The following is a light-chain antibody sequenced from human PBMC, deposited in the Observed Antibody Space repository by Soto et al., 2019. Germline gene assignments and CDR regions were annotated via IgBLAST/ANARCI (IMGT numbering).Light chain of an antibody. Sequence: EIVMTQSPATLSVSPGERATLSCRASQSVSSNLAWYQQKPGQAPRLLIYVTSTRATGIPARFSGSGSGTDFTLTISTLQSEDFAVYYCQQYNKWPPTFGGGTKVEMK. CDR3: QQYNKWPPT. V-gene: IGKV3-15*01. J-gene: IGKJ4*01. CDR2: VTS. CDR1: QSVSSN.